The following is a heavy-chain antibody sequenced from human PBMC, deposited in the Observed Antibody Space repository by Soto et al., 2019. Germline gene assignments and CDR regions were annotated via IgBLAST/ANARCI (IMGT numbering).Heavy chain of an antibody. D-gene: IGHD6-19*01. V-gene: IGHV3-30-3*01. Sequence: QVQVVESGGGVIQPGRSLRLSCAASGFTFSRYAMHWVRQAPGKGLEWVAVISNDGSNKFYADSVKGRFTISRDNSKNTLYLQMNSLRVEDTAVYYCARITVAEDLDYWGQGTLVTVSS. CDR2: ISNDGSNK. CDR1: GFTFSRYA. J-gene: IGHJ4*02. CDR3: ARITVAEDLDY.